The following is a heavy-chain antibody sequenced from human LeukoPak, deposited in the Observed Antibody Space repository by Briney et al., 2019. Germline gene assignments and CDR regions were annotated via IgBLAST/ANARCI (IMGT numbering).Heavy chain of an antibody. J-gene: IGHJ6*02. Sequence: GGSLRLSCAASGFAFSSYWLSWVRQAPGKGLEWVANIKQDGSEKHYVDSMKGRFTISRDNAKNSLYLRMHSLRPEDTAVYYCARYCGGDCYGMDVWGQGTTVTVSS. CDR2: IKQDGSEK. CDR3: ARYCGGDCYGMDV. D-gene: IGHD2-21*01. V-gene: IGHV3-7*01. CDR1: GFAFSSYW.